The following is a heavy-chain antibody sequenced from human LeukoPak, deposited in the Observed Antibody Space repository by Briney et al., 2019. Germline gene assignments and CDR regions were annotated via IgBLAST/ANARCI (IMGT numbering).Heavy chain of an antibody. V-gene: IGHV3-23*01. CDR3: AKEIYSDYGPLDY. CDR2: ISGSGRST. CDR1: GFTFSSYG. J-gene: IGHJ4*02. Sequence: GGSLRLSCAAYGFTFSSYGMSWVRQAPGKGLEWVSAISGSGRSTYYADSVKGRFTISRDNSKNTLYLQMNSLRAEDTAVYYCAKEIYSDYGPLDYWGQGTLVTVSS. D-gene: IGHD4-11*01.